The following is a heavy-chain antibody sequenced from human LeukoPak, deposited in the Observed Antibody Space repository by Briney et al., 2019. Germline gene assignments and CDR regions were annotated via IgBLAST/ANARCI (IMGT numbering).Heavy chain of an antibody. CDR1: GFPFSSCT. CDR2: ISSSASYI. D-gene: IGHD2-15*01. CDR3: ARDLSYCSGGSCYPYCFDY. J-gene: IGHJ4*02. V-gene: IGHV3-21*01. Sequence: GGSLRLSCAASGFPFSSCTFNWVRQAPGKGLEWVSSISSSASYIYYSDSVKGRFTISRDNANDSLYLQMSSLRAEDTAVYYCARDLSYCSGGSCYPYCFDYWGQGTLVTVSS.